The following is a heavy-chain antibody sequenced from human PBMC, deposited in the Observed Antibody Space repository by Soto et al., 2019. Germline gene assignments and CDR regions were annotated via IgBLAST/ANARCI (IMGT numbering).Heavy chain of an antibody. D-gene: IGHD3-22*01. J-gene: IGHJ4*02. Sequence: PGGSLRLSCAASGFTFSSYGMHWVRQAPGKGLEWVAVISYDGSNKYYADSVKGRFTISRDNSKNTLYLQMNSLRAEDTAVYYCRTDYYDSKGYYFDYWGQGTLVTVSS. CDR3: RTDYYDSKGYYFDY. CDR2: ISYDGSNK. CDR1: GFTFSSYG. V-gene: IGHV3-30*03.